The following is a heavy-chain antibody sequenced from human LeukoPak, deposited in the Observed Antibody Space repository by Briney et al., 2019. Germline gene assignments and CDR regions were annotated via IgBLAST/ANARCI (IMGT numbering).Heavy chain of an antibody. CDR3: AATHDSGTYYNDPMGY. V-gene: IGHV4-39*01. J-gene: IGHJ4*02. CDR1: GGSINIRNYY. CDR2: IYYTGST. D-gene: IGHD3-10*01. Sequence: SETLSLTCTVSGGSINIRNYYWGWIRQPPGEGLEWIGSIYYTGSTYYNPSLKSRVTISVGTPKKQLSLKLSSVTAADTAVYYCAATHDSGTYYNDPMGYWGQGTLVTVSS.